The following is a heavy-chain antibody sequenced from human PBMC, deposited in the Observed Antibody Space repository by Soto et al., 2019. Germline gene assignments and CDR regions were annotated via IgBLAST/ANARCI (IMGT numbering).Heavy chain of an antibody. CDR2: IIPIFGTA. CDR3: ASDHDYGDYAGPYYYYGMDV. Sequence: SVKVSCKASGGAFGSYAISWVRQAPGQGLERKGGIIPIFGTANYAQKLQGRVTITADESTSTAYMELSSLRSEDTAVHYCASDHDYGDYAGPYYYYGMDVWGQGTTVTVSS. CDR1: GGAFGSYA. D-gene: IGHD4-17*01. V-gene: IGHV1-69*13. J-gene: IGHJ6*02.